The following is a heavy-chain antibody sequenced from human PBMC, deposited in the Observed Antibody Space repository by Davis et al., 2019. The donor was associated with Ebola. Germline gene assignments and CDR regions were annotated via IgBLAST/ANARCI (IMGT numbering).Heavy chain of an antibody. CDR3: ARPIRDSGIRLLAY. CDR1: GFTFSSYW. Sequence: GESLKISCAASGFTFSSYWMNWVRQAPGKGLEWVANIKQDGSEKYYVDSVKGRFTISRDNAKDSLYLQMHSLRAEDTAVYHCARPIRDSGIRLLAYWGQGTLVTVSS. J-gene: IGHJ4*02. V-gene: IGHV3-7*03. CDR2: IKQDGSEK. D-gene: IGHD2-21*02.